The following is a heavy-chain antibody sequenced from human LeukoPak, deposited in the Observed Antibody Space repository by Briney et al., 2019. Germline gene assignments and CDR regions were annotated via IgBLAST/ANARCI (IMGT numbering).Heavy chain of an antibody. CDR3: AKESGKFDY. Sequence: GGSLRLSCVASGLNFDDFAMHWVRQAPGKGLEWVSLISADGGSTFSAASVKGRFSISRDNSKNSLYLQMNSLRSEDTAMYYCAKESGKFDYWGEGTLVAVYS. V-gene: IGHV3-43*02. J-gene: IGHJ4*02. CDR2: ISADGGST. CDR1: GLNFDDFA.